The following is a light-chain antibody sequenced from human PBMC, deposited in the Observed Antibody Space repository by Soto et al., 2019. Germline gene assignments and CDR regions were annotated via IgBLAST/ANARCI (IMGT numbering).Light chain of an antibody. Sequence: QSALTQPASVSGSPGQSITISCTGTSSDLGSYNLVSWYQQHPGKAPKLMIYEGSKRPSGVSNRFSGSKSGNTASLTISGRQAEDEADYYCCSYAGSRGLVFGGWTKLTVL. CDR1: SSDLGSYNL. V-gene: IGLV2-23*01. J-gene: IGLJ2*01. CDR3: CSYAGSRGLV. CDR2: EGS.